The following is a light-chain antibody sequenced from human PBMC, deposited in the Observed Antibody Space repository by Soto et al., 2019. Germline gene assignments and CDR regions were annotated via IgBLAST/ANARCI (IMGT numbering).Light chain of an antibody. V-gene: IGLV2-8*01. J-gene: IGLJ1*01. CDR3: SSYAGSSNV. Sequence: QSVLAQPPSASGSTGQSVAISCTGTSSDVGGYNSVSWYQQPPGRAPKLRLYEVNRRPSVVPDRFSGSKSGITSSLTVSGLQAEDEADYYGSSYAGSSNVFGTGTKVTVL. CDR2: EVN. CDR1: SSDVGGYNS.